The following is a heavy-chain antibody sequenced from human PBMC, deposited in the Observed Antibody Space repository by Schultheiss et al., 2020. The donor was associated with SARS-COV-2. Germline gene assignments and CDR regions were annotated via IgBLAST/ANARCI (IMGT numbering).Heavy chain of an antibody. CDR3: ARDFGATTVTTNDY. J-gene: IGHJ4*02. CDR2: ISYDGSNK. D-gene: IGHD4-17*01. V-gene: IGHV3-30*03. CDR1: GFTFSSYG. Sequence: GGSLRLSCAASGFTFSSYGMHWVRQAPGKGLEWVAVISYDGSNKYYADSVKGRFTISRDNSKNTLYLQMNSLRAEDTAVYYCARDFGATTVTTNDYWGQGALVTVSS.